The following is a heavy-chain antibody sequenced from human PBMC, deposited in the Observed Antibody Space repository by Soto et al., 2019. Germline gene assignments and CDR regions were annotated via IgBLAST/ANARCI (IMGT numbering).Heavy chain of an antibody. CDR1: GGSISSYY. CDR3: ARHSFVVVPAANGDWFDP. D-gene: IGHD2-2*01. CDR2: IYYSGST. J-gene: IGHJ5*02. Sequence: SETLSLTCTVSGGSISSYYWSWIRQPPGKGLEWIGYIYYSGSTNYNPSLKSRVTISVDTSKNQFSLKLSPVTAADTAVYYWARHSFVVVPAANGDWFDPWGQGTLVTVSS. V-gene: IGHV4-59*08.